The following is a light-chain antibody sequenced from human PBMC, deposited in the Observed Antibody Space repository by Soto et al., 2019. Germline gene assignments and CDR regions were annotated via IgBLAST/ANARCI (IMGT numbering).Light chain of an antibody. J-gene: IGKJ2*01. CDR1: QSVSSD. CDR3: QQYNKWPPYT. CDR2: GAS. Sequence: EIVMTQSPATLSVSPGERVTLSCRASQSVSSDLAWYQQQSGQAPSLLIYGASTRATGIPVRFSGSGSGAEFTLTISSLQSEDFAVYYCQQYNKWPPYTFGQGTKLEIK. V-gene: IGKV3-15*01.